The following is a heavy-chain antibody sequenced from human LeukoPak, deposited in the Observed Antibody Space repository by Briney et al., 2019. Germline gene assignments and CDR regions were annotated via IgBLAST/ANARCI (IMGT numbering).Heavy chain of an antibody. CDR1: GFTFDSYA. CDR3: AKYGEDCSSTSCYPLYYMDV. D-gene: IGHD2-2*01. J-gene: IGHJ6*03. CDR2: ISGGGGIT. V-gene: IGHV3-23*01. Sequence: GGSLRLSCAASGFTFDSYAMTWVRQAPGKGVEWVSSISGGGGITNYADSVKGRFTISRDNSKYTLFLQMNSLRAEDTAVYYCAKYGEDCSSTSCYPLYYMDVWGKGTTVTVSS.